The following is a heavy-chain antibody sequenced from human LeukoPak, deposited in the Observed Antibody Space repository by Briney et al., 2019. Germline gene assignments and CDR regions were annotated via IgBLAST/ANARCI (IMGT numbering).Heavy chain of an antibody. V-gene: IGHV1-69*04. J-gene: IGHJ4*02. Sequence: SVKVSFKASGGTFSSYAISWVRQAPGQGLEWMGRIIPIFGIANYAQKFQGRVTITADKSTSTAYMELNSLRAEDTAVYYCARDRTWLRDMRDGYYFDYWGQGTLVTVSS. CDR3: ARDRTWLRDMRDGYYFDY. D-gene: IGHD5-12*01. CDR1: GGTFSSYA. CDR2: IIPIFGIA.